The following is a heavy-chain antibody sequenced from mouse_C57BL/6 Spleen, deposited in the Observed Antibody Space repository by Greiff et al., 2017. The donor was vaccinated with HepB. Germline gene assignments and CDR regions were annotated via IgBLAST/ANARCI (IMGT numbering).Heavy chain of an antibody. CDR3: ARGTGTYYYAMDY. D-gene: IGHD4-1*01. CDR2: INPSSGYT. Sequence: QVQLKESGAELAKPGASVKLSCKASGYTFTSYWMHWVKQRPGQGLEWIGYINPSSGYTKYNQKFKDKATLTADKSSSTAYMQLSSLTYEDSAVYYCARGTGTYYYAMDYWGQGTSVTVSS. CDR1: GYTFTSYW. J-gene: IGHJ4*01. V-gene: IGHV1-7*01.